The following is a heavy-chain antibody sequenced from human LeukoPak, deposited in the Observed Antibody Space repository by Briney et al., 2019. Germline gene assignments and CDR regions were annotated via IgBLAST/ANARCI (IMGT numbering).Heavy chain of an antibody. D-gene: IGHD6-6*01. J-gene: IGHJ4*02. CDR1: GGSISSGSYY. Sequence: SQTLFLTCTVSGGSISSGSYYWSWIRQPAGKGLEWIGRIYTSGSTNYNPSLKSRVTISVDTSKNQFSLKLSSVTAADTAVYYCARALFEYSSSFGLWGQGTLVTVSS. V-gene: IGHV4-61*02. CDR3: ARALFEYSSSFGL. CDR2: IYTSGST.